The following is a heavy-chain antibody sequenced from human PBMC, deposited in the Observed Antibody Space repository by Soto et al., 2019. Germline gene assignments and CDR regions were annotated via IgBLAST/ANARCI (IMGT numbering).Heavy chain of an antibody. D-gene: IGHD6-19*01. CDR1: GFIVSTIY. J-gene: IGHJ4*02. CDR2: IGSSGGST. Sequence: PGGSLRLSCAASGFIVSTIYMTWVRQAPGKGLEWVSGIGSSGGSTDYADSAKGRFTISRDNSKDKLYLQMNSLRAEDTAVYYCAKVRSGWYFDYWGQGTLVTVSS. CDR3: AKVRSGWYFDY. V-gene: IGHV3-23*01.